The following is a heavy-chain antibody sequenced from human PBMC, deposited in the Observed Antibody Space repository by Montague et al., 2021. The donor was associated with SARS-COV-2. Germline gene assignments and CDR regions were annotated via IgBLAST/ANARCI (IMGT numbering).Heavy chain of an antibody. CDR2: IYSDGSST. CDR3: ARGFCSSTNCCDWDFDL. Sequence: SLRLSCSASEFTFSSYWMHWVRQAPGKGLVWVSRIYSDGSSTSYADSVKGRFTVSRDNAKNTLYLQMNSLRAEDTAVYYCARGFCSSTNCCDWDFDLWGRGTLVTVSS. CDR1: EFTFSSYW. J-gene: IGHJ2*01. D-gene: IGHD2-2*01. V-gene: IGHV3-74*01.